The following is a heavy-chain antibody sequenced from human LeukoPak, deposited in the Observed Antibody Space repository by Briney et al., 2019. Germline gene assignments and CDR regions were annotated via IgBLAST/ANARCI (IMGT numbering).Heavy chain of an antibody. Sequence: KASETLSLTCTVSGGSISSSSYYWGWIRQPPGKGLEWIGSIYYSGSTYYNPSLKSRVTISVDTSKNQFSLKLSSVTAADTAVYYCARDSGGLRFLEWSWFNWFDPRGQGTLVTVSS. J-gene: IGHJ5*02. CDR2: IYYSGST. CDR1: GGSISSSSYY. D-gene: IGHD3-3*01. CDR3: ARDSGGLRFLEWSWFNWFDP. V-gene: IGHV4-39*07.